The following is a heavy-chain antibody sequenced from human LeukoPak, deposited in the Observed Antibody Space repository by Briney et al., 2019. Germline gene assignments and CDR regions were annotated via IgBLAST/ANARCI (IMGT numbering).Heavy chain of an antibody. CDR2: IYSDGST. J-gene: IGHJ4*02. Sequence: GGTLRLSCAASGFTFRSYGMSWVRQAPGKGLEWVSEIYSDGSTYYAASVKGRFSISRDNSKNTVHLQMNSLRAEDTAVYYCARDPWTNSDYDGFDYWGQGTLVTVSS. V-gene: IGHV3-66*01. CDR3: ARDPWTNSDYDGFDY. CDR1: GFTFRSYG. D-gene: IGHD5-12*01.